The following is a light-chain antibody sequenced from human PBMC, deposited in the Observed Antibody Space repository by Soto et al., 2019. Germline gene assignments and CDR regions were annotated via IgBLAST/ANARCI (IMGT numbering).Light chain of an antibody. V-gene: IGKV1-5*03. CDR2: KAS. J-gene: IGKJ4*01. CDR1: QTIRSW. Sequence: DIQMTQSPSTLSASVGDRVTITCRASQTIRSWVAWYQQKPGKAPKLLIYKASNLEGGVPSRFSGSGSGTEFNITISSLQPDDFAPYFCQQYNTYPLTFGGGTTVEIK. CDR3: QQYNTYPLT.